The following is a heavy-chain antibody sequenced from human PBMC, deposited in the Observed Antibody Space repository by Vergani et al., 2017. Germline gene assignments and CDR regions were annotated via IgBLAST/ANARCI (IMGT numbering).Heavy chain of an antibody. CDR2: IYYSGST. J-gene: IGHJ4*02. V-gene: IGHV4-59*01. D-gene: IGHD6-13*01. CDR3: ASAYSSSWYPY. Sequence: QVQLPESGPGLVKPSETLSLTCTVSGGSISSYYWSWIRQPPGKGLEWIGYIYYSGSTNYNPSLKSRVTISVDTSKNQFSLKLSSVTAADTAVYYCASAYSSSWYPYWGQGTLVTVSS. CDR1: GGSISSYY.